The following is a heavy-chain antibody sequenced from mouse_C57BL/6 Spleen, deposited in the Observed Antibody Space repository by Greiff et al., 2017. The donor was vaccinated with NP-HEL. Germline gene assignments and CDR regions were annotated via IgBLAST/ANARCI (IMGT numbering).Heavy chain of an antibody. J-gene: IGHJ3*01. D-gene: IGHD1-1*01. CDR1: GYTFTSYW. Sequence: VQLQQPGAELVKPGASVKMSCKASGYTFTSYWITWVQQRPGQGLEWIGDIYPGSGSTNYNEKFKSKATLTVDTSTSPAYSQVSSLTSEDSAVYYCAREGVYGSSFFAYGGQGILVTVAA. CDR3: AREGVYGSSFFAY. CDR2: IYPGSGST. V-gene: IGHV1-55*01.